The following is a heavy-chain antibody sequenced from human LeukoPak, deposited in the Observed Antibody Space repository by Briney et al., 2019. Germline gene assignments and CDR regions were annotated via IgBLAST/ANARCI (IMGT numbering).Heavy chain of an antibody. J-gene: IGHJ4*02. Sequence: SETLSLTCTVSGGSISSSSYYWGWIRQPPGKGLEWIGSIYYSGSTNYNPSLKSRVTISVDTSKNQFSLKLSSVTAADTAVYYCARAVRDADFDYWGQGTLVTVSS. CDR3: ARAVRDADFDY. D-gene: IGHD5-24*01. CDR1: GGSISSSSYY. CDR2: IYYSGST. V-gene: IGHV4-39*07.